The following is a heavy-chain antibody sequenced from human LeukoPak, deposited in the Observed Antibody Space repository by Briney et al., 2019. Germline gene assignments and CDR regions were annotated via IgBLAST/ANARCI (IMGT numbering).Heavy chain of an antibody. CDR2: IIPIFGTA. Sequence: ASVKVSCKASGGTFSSYAISWVRQAPGQGLEWMGGIIPIFGTANYAQKFQGRVTITADESTSTAYMELSSLRSEDTAVYYCARGDFWSGYYGSFGWFDPWGQGTLVTVSS. J-gene: IGHJ5*02. CDR3: ARGDFWSGYYGSFGWFDP. D-gene: IGHD3-3*01. V-gene: IGHV1-69*01. CDR1: GGTFSSYA.